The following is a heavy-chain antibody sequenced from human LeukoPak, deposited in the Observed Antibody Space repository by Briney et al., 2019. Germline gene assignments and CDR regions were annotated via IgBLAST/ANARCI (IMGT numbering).Heavy chain of an antibody. CDR1: GSTFSGSA. D-gene: IGHD3-3*01. J-gene: IGHJ4*02. V-gene: IGHV3-73*01. CDR3: TRHVYDFWSGYYSDDY. CDR2: IRSKANSYAT. Sequence: PGGSLTLSCAASGSTFSGSAMHWVRQASGKGLEWVGRIRSKANSYATAYAASVKGRFTISRDDSKNTAYLQMNSLKTEDTAVYYCTRHVYDFWSGYYSDDYWGQGTLVTVSS.